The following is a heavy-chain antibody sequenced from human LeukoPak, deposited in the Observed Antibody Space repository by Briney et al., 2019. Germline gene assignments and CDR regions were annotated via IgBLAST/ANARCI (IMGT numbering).Heavy chain of an antibody. Sequence: SETLSLTCTVSGGSISSSSYYWGWIRQPPGKGLERIGSIYYSGSTYYNPSLKSRVTISVDTSKNQFSLKLGSVTAADTAVYYCARLSDGIAVAGTLFGWFDPWGQGTLVTVSS. CDR2: IYYSGST. D-gene: IGHD6-19*01. J-gene: IGHJ5*02. CDR1: GGSISSSSYY. V-gene: IGHV4-39*01. CDR3: ARLSDGIAVAGTLFGWFDP.